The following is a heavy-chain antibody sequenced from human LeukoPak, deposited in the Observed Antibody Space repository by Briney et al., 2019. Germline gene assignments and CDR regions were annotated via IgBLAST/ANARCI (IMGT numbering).Heavy chain of an antibody. D-gene: IGHD3-22*01. V-gene: IGHV3-30*04. CDR2: ISYDGSNK. CDR1: GFTFSSYA. J-gene: IGHJ4*02. Sequence: PVGSLRLSCAASGFTFSSYAMHWGRQAPGTGLEWVAVISYDGSNKYYADSAKGRFTISRDNSKNTLYLQMNSLRAEDTAVYYCARDGGVSSGYYWGLGYWGQGTLVSVCS. CDR3: ARDGGVSSGYYWGLGY.